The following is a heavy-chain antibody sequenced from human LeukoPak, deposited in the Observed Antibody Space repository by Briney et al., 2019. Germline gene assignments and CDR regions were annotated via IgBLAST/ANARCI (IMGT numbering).Heavy chain of an antibody. D-gene: IGHD2-2*01. CDR2: INARGDT. Sequence: SETLSLTCAVSSYSISSGYYWNWIRQPPGKGLEWIGEINARGDTNYNPSLKSRVTISVDTSKNQFSLRLTSMIAADTAVYYCARGQVPAARGYNWFDPWGQGTLVTVSS. V-gene: IGHV4-34*01. CDR3: ARGQVPAARGYNWFDP. J-gene: IGHJ5*02. CDR1: SYSISSGYY.